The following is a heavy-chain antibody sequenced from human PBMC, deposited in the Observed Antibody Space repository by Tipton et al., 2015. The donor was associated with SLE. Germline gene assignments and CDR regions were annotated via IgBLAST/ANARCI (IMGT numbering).Heavy chain of an antibody. V-gene: IGHV4-61*05. CDR1: GDSISSSNYY. J-gene: IGHJ4*02. CDR3: ARSDSGVADH. Sequence: TLSLTCTVSGDSISSSNYYWGWIRQPPGKGLEWIGYIYYSGTSNYNPSLKGRVTILVDKSKNQFSLNVSSVTAADTAVYYCARSDSGVADHWGQGTLVTVSS. CDR2: IYYSGTS. D-gene: IGHD3-3*01.